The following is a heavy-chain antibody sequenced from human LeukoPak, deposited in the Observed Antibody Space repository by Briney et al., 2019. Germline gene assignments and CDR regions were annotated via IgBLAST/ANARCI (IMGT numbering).Heavy chain of an antibody. J-gene: IGHJ6*03. V-gene: IGHV4-39*01. D-gene: IGHD3/OR15-3a*01. CDR2: TYYSGTT. CDR1: GDSISNSQSH. Sequence: TETLSLICAVSGDSISNSQSHWGWVRQAPGKGLQWIGSTYYSGTTYYNAALKSRITISVDMAKNQVSLQLISVTAADTAVYYCARHHDLYDSLNFMDVWGRGTTVTVSS. CDR3: ARHHDLYDSLNFMDV.